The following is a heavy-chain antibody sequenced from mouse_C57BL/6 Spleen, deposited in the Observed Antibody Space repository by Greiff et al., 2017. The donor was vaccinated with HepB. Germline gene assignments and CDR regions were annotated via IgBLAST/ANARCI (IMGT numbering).Heavy chain of an antibody. V-gene: IGHV2-9-1*01. CDR1: GFSLTSYA. CDR2: IWTGGGT. D-gene: IGHD2-5*01. J-gene: IGHJ4*01. CDR3: ASAYYSKETAMDY. Sequence: VKLMESGPGLVAPSQRLSITCTVSGFSLTSYAISWVRQPPGKGLEWLGVIWTGGGTNYNSALKSRLSISKDNSKSQVFLKMNSLQTDDTARYYCASAYYSKETAMDYWGQGTSVTVSS.